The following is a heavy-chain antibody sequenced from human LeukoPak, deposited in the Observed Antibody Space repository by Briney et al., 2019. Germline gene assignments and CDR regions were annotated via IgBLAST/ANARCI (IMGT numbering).Heavy chain of an antibody. CDR3: VRDRFLALSDGVGEDFFYMDV. CDR2: ISSSGDTI. Sequence: GGSLRLSCAGSGFTFSDFWMTWVRQAPGKGLEGGSYISSSGDTIYYADSVKGRFTIYRDDANDSLYLQVNSLRAEDTAVYYCVRDRFLALSDGVGEDFFYMDVWGTGTTVTVPS. J-gene: IGHJ6*03. V-gene: IGHV3-48*01. D-gene: IGHD3-3*01. CDR1: GFTFSDFW.